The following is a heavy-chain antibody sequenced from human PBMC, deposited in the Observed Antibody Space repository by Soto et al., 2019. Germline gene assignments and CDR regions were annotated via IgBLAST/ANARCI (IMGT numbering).Heavy chain of an antibody. Sequence: QLQLQESGPGLVKPSETLSLTCTVSGGSISSSSYYWGWIRQPPGKGLEWIGSIYYSGSTYYNPSLKSRVTISVDTSKNQSSLKLSSVTAADTAVYYCASDTIVVVPAASSDWFDPWGQGTLVTVSS. V-gene: IGHV4-39*01. CDR3: ASDTIVVVPAASSDWFDP. D-gene: IGHD2-2*01. J-gene: IGHJ5*02. CDR1: GGSISSSSYY. CDR2: IYYSGST.